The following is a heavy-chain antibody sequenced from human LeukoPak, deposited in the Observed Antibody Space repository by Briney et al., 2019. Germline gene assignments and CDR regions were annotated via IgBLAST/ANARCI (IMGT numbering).Heavy chain of an antibody. CDR2: IFPSGGKT. CDR1: GYTFTSYD. Sequence: ASVKVSCKASGYTFTSYDINWVRQAPGQGLEWMGAIFPSGGKTHYSQKFQGRLTLTRDTSTNTVYMELTGLRSDDTALYFCTRAFDPWGQGTLVTVSS. CDR3: TRAFDP. J-gene: IGHJ5*02. V-gene: IGHV1-46*01.